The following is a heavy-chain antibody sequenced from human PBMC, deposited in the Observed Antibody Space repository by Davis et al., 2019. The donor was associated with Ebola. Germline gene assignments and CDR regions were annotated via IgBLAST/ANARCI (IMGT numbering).Heavy chain of an antibody. CDR2: INPNSGGT. CDR1: GYTFTGYY. V-gene: IGHV1-2*06. Sequence: ASVKVSCKASGYTFTGYYMHWVRQAPGQGLEWMGRINPNSGGTNYAQKLQGRVTMTTDTSTSTAYMELRSLRSDDTAVYYCARDGTADCISTSCYSYFDYWGQGTLVTVSS. J-gene: IGHJ4*02. CDR3: ARDGTADCISTSCYSYFDY. D-gene: IGHD2-2*02.